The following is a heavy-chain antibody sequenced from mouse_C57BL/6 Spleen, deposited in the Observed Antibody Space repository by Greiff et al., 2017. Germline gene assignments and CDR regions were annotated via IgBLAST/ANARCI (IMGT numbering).Heavy chain of an antibody. J-gene: IGHJ3*01. D-gene: IGHD3-1*01. Sequence: VHVKQTGPELVKPGASVKISCKASGYSFTDYNMNWVKQSNGKSLEWIGVINPNYGTTSYNQKFKGKTTLTVDQSSSTAYMQLNSLTSEDSAVYYCARWGSSRGFAYWGQGTLVTVSA. CDR1: GYSFTDYN. CDR3: ARWGSSRGFAY. CDR2: INPNYGTT. V-gene: IGHV1-39*01.